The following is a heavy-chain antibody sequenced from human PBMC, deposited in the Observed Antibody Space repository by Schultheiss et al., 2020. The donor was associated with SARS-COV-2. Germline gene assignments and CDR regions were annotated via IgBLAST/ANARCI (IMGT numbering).Heavy chain of an antibody. Sequence: ASVKVSCKASGYTFTGYYMHWVRQAPGQGLEWMGWINPNSGGTNYAQKFQGRVTMTRDTSISTACMELSRLRSDDTAVYYCARGGRSSWLNYYYGMDVWGQGTTVTVSS. D-gene: IGHD6-13*01. CDR1: GYTFTGYY. CDR2: INPNSGGT. V-gene: IGHV1-2*02. CDR3: ARGGRSSWLNYYYGMDV. J-gene: IGHJ6*02.